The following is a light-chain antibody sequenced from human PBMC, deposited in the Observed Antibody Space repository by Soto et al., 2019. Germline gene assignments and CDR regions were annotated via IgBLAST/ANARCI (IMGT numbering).Light chain of an antibody. V-gene: IGLV2-14*03. J-gene: IGLJ1*01. CDR3: SSYTTSNTRQIV. CDR2: DVT. CDR1: SSDVGGYNY. Sequence: QSVLTQPASVSGSPGQSITISCTGTSSDVGGYNYVSWYQHHPGKAPKLIIYDVTNRPSGVSNPFSGSKSGNTASLTISGLQPEDEADYYCSSYTTSNTRQIVFGTGTKVNLL.